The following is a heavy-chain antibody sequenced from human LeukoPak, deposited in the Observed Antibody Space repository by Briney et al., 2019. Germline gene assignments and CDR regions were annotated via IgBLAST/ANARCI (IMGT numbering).Heavy chain of an antibody. CDR1: GGSFSGNY. J-gene: IGHJ4*02. D-gene: IGHD5-24*01. CDR2: SSPTGDIT. Sequence: PSETLSLTCAVSGGSFSGNYWTLIRQTPGPGLERIGESSPTGDITGYNPSLNGRPTISVASSKKQFSLKRTAVTAADTGVYYCARVPDFMARPCDSWGPGTLVTVSS. CDR3: ARVPDFMARPCDS. V-gene: IGHV4-34*01.